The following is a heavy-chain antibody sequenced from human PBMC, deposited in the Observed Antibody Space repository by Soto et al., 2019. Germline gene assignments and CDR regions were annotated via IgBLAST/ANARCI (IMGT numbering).Heavy chain of an antibody. Sequence: PSETLSLTCTVSGGSISSSSYYWGWIRQPPGKGLEWIGSIYYSGSTYYNPSLKSRVTISVDTSKNQFSLKLSSVTAADTAVYYCASLDSSSWETNWFDPWGQGTLVTVSS. CDR2: IYYSGST. V-gene: IGHV4-39*01. CDR1: GGSISSSSYY. CDR3: ASLDSSSWETNWFDP. D-gene: IGHD6-13*01. J-gene: IGHJ5*02.